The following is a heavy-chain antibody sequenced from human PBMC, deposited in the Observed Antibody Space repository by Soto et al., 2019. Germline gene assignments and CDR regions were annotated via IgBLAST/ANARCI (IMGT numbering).Heavy chain of an antibody. CDR1: GGSISSGGYY. D-gene: IGHD3-10*01. Sequence: SETLSLTCTVSGGSISSGGYYWSWIRQHPGKGLEWIGYMYYSGSTYYNPSLKSRITISVDTSKKKFSLKLSSVTAADTAVYYCARGVTMVRGVGLFYFDYWGQETLVTVSS. CDR2: MYYSGST. J-gene: IGHJ4*02. V-gene: IGHV4-31*03. CDR3: ARGVTMVRGVGLFYFDY.